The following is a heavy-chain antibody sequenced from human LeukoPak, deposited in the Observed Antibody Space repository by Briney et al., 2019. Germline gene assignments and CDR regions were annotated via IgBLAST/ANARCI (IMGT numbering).Heavy chain of an antibody. Sequence: SETLSLTCTVSGGSISSYYWSWIRQPPGQGLEWIGRIYTSGSTNYNPSLNSRVTMSVDTSKNQFSLKLSSVTAADTAVYYCARGYYDSSGYLYWYFDLWGRGTLVTVSS. D-gene: IGHD3-22*01. J-gene: IGHJ2*01. CDR1: GGSISSYY. CDR3: ARGYYDSSGYLYWYFDL. V-gene: IGHV4-4*07. CDR2: IYTSGST.